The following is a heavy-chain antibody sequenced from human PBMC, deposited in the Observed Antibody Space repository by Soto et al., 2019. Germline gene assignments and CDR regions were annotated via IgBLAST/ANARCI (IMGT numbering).Heavy chain of an antibody. J-gene: IGHJ6*02. V-gene: IGHV3-21*01. CDR3: ARDCSGGSCYSGMDV. CDR2: ISSSGYI. CDR1: GFNFNSYT. D-gene: IGHD2-15*01. Sequence: GGSVRLSCAASGFNFNSYTINCVRQAPGKRLEWLSSISSSGYIFSTDSVRGRFTISRDNAKNSVYLQINSLRAEDTAVYFCARDCSGGSCYSGMDVWGPVTTVTVSS.